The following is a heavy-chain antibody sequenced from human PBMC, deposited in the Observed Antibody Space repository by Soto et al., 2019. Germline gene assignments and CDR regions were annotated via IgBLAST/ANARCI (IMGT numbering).Heavy chain of an antibody. Sequence: PVGSLRLSCAASGFTLSNYALSWVRLAPGKGLEWVSSISDSGGSTYYADSVKGRFTISRDNSKNTLYLQMNSLRAEDTAVYYCASPGYSGYYFDYWGQGALVTVSS. D-gene: IGHD2-21*01. CDR1: GFTLSNYA. V-gene: IGHV3-23*01. J-gene: IGHJ4*02. CDR2: ISDSGGST. CDR3: ASPGYSGYYFDY.